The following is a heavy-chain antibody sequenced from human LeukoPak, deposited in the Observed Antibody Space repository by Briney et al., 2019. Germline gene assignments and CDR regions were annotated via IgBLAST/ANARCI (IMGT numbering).Heavy chain of an antibody. V-gene: IGHV4-39*01. CDR3: ARGLASGYPPIPFDY. CDR1: GGSISSSSYY. J-gene: IGHJ4*02. CDR2: MYYIGST. D-gene: IGHD3-3*01. Sequence: PSETLSLTCTVSGGSISSSSYYWGWIRQPPGKGLEWIGSMYYIGSTYYNPSLKSRVTISVDTSKNQFSLKLSSVTAADTAVYYCARGLASGYPPIPFDYWGQGTLVTVSS.